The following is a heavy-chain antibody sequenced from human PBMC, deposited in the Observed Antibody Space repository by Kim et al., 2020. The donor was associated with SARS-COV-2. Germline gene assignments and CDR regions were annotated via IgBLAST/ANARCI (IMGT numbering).Heavy chain of an antibody. CDR1: GFTFSSYS. CDR2: ISSSSSYI. V-gene: IGHV3-21*01. D-gene: IGHD3-3*01. J-gene: IGHJ6*02. CDR3: ARDAFGVVIRKDYYYYGMDV. Sequence: GGSLRLSCAASGFTFSSYSMNWVRQAPGKGLEWVSSISSSSSYIYYADSVKGRFTISRDNAKNSLYLQMNSLRAEDTAVYYCARDAFGVVIRKDYYYYGMDVWGQGTTVTVSS.